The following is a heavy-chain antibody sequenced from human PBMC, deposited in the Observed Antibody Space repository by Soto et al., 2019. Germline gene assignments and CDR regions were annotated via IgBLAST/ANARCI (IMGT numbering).Heavy chain of an antibody. J-gene: IGHJ5*02. CDR1: GGSISSSSYY. V-gene: IGHV4-39*01. CDR2: IYYSGST. D-gene: IGHD3-10*01. Sequence: PSETLSLTCTVSGGSISSSSYYWGWILQPPGKGLEWIGSIYYSGSTYYNPSLKSRVTISVDTSKNQFSLKLSSVTAADTAVYYCASHGLLWFGELLSWFDPWGQGTLVTVS. CDR3: ASHGLLWFGELLSWFDP.